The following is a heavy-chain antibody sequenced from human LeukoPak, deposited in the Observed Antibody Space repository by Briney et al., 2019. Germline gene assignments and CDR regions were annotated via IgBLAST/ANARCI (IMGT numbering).Heavy chain of an antibody. J-gene: IGHJ4*02. Sequence: GGSLRLSCAASGFTFSTYGMSWVRQAPGKALEWVAFIRNDGRNKYYADSLKGRFIISRDNSKNTLYLQMNNVGDEDTAVYYCAKDSSTSCHDWGQGTLVTVSS. D-gene: IGHD2-2*01. CDR2: IRNDGRNK. CDR1: GFTFSTYG. V-gene: IGHV3-30*02. CDR3: AKDSSTSCHD.